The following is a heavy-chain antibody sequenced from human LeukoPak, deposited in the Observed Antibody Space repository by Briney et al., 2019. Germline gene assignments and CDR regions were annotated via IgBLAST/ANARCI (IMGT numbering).Heavy chain of an antibody. V-gene: IGHV1-69*13. J-gene: IGHJ4*02. CDR1: GGTFSSYA. D-gene: IGHD3-22*01. Sequence: SVKVSCKASGGTFSSYAISWVRQAPGQGLEWMGGIIPIFGTANYAQKFQGRVTITADESTSTAYMELSSLRSEDTAVYYCAKDSTHYRVWDDYDSRGLYYWGQGTLVTVSS. CDR3: AKDSTHYRVWDDYDSRGLYY. CDR2: IIPIFGTA.